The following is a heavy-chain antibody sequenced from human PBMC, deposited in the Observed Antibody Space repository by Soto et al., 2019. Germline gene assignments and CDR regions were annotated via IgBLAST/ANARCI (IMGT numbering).Heavy chain of an antibody. Sequence: PGGSLRLSCAASGFTFSSYAMHWVRQAPGKGLEWVAVISYDESNKYYADTVKGRFTISRDNSKNTLYLQMNSLRAEDTAVYYCAMGPDFDYWGQGTLVTVSS. CDR3: AMGPDFDY. V-gene: IGHV3-30-3*01. CDR2: ISYDESNK. CDR1: GFTFSSYA. J-gene: IGHJ4*02.